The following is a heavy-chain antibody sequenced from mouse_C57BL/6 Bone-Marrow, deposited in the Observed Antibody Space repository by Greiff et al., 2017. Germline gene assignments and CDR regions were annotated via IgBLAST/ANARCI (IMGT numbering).Heavy chain of an antibody. J-gene: IGHJ1*03. D-gene: IGHD1-1*01. CDR1: GFTFSSYT. V-gene: IGHV5-9*01. CDR2: ISGGGGNT. CDR3: SRQVTTVLATKYFDV. Sequence: EVKLVESGGGLVKPGGSLKLSCAASGFTFSSYTMSWVRQPPEKRLQWVAAISGGGGNTYYPDSVKGRFTISRDNDKNILYLQMSSLRSEDTALYYCSRQVTTVLATKYFDVWGTGTTVTVSS.